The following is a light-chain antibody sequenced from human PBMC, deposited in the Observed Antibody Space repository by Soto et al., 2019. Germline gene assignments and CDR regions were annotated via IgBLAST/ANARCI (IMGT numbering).Light chain of an antibody. V-gene: IGLV2-14*01. CDR3: ASYTTSSTYV. CDR2: DVS. CDR1: SSDVGGYRY. J-gene: IGLJ1*01. Sequence: QSALTQPASVSGSPGQSIAISCTGTSSDVGGYRYGSWYQQQPGKAPTLVISDVSNRPSGVSDRFSGSKSGNTASLTISGLQTEDEAEYSCASYTTSSTYVFGTGTKLTVL.